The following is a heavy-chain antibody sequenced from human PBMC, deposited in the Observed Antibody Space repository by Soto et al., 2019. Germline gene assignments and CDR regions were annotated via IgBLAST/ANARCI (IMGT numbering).Heavy chain of an antibody. CDR3: ARMGLLHGMDV. V-gene: IGHV3-30*09. D-gene: IGHD2-15*01. J-gene: IGHJ6*02. Sequence: QVQVVESGGGVVQPGRSLRLSCAASGFTFSSYAMHWVRQAPGKGLEWVALISYDGSNKYYADSVKGRFAISRDNSKNTLYLQMNSLRAEDMAVYYCARMGLLHGMDVWGQGTTVTVSS. CDR1: GFTFSSYA. CDR2: ISYDGSNK.